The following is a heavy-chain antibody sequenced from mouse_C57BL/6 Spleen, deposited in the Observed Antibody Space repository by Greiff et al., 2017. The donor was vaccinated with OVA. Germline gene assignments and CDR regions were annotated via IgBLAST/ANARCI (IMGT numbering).Heavy chain of an antibody. J-gene: IGHJ4*01. D-gene: IGHD1-1*01. CDR1: GYTFTTYP. V-gene: IGHV1-47*01. CDR2: FHPYNDDT. CDR3: ARRGSSYPYYAMDY. Sequence: QVHVKQSGAELVKPGASVKMSCKASGYTFTTYPIEWMKQNHGKSLEWIGNFHPYNDDTKYNEKFKGKATLTVEKSSSTVYLELSRLTSDDSAVYYCARRGSSYPYYAMDYWGQGTSVTVSS.